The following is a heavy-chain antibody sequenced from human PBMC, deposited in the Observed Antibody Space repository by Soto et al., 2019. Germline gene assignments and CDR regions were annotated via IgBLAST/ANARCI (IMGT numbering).Heavy chain of an antibody. J-gene: IGHJ4*02. CDR1: GGSISSGGYY. D-gene: IGHD3-22*01. Sequence: QVQLQESGPGLVKPSQTLSLTCTVSGGSISSGGYYWSWIRQHPGKGLEWIGYIYYSGSTYYNPSLKSRVTISVDTSKNQSSLKLSSVTAADTAVYYCARGAGMIVVVILGEGYFDYWGQGTLVTVSS. V-gene: IGHV4-31*03. CDR2: IYYSGST. CDR3: ARGAGMIVVVILGEGYFDY.